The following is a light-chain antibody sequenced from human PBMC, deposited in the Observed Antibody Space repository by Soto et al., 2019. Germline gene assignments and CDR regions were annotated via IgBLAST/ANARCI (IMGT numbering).Light chain of an antibody. CDR3: QQYDNSVWT. J-gene: IGKJ1*01. Sequence: EIVLTQSPGTLSLSPGERATLSCWASQSVSTNNLAWYQQRPGQAPRLLIYGASRRATGIPDRFSGSGSGTDFTLTISRLEPEDLAVHYCQQYDNSVWTFGQGTKVDIK. CDR1: QSVSTNN. V-gene: IGKV3-20*01. CDR2: GAS.